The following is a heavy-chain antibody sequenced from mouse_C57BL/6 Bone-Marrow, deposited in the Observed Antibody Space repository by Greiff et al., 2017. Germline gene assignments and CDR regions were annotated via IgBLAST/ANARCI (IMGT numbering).Heavy chain of an antibody. CDR2: IDPEDGDT. J-gene: IGHJ4*01. CDR1: GFNIKDYY. D-gene: IGHD1-3*01. CDR3: TTCNNYYAMDY. Sequence: VQLQQSGAELVRPGASVKLSCTASGFNIKDYYMHWVKQRPEQGLEWIGRIDPEDGDTEYAPKFQGKATMTADTASNNAYLQLSSLTSEDTAVYYCTTCNNYYAMDYWGQGTSVTVSS. V-gene: IGHV14-1*01.